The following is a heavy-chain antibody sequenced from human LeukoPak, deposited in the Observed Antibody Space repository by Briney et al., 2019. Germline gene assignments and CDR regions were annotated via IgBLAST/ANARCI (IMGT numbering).Heavy chain of an antibody. CDR1: GYTFTSYY. J-gene: IGHJ4*02. Sequence: GASVKVSCKASGYTFTSYYMHWVRQAPGQGLEWMGIINPSGGSTSYAQKFQGRVTMTGDTSTSTVYMELSSLRSEDTAVYYCARDSSGYSYGTPYFDYWGQGTLVTVSS. V-gene: IGHV1-46*01. CDR3: ARDSSGYSYGTPYFDY. D-gene: IGHD5-18*01. CDR2: INPSGGST.